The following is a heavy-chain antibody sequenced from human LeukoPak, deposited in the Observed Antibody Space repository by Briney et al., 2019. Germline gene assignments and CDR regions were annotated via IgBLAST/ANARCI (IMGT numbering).Heavy chain of an antibody. J-gene: IGHJ4*02. D-gene: IGHD3-3*01. Sequence: SQTLSLTCDVSGGSITSDTYYWSWIRQPPGKGLEWIGYILHSGSTYNNPSLKSRVTISVGTSKSQFSLKLSSVTAADAAVYYCARTRDFWSGFFDYWGQGTLVTVSS. CDR1: GGSITSDTYY. CDR2: ILHSGST. CDR3: ARTRDFWSGFFDY. V-gene: IGHV4-30-2*01.